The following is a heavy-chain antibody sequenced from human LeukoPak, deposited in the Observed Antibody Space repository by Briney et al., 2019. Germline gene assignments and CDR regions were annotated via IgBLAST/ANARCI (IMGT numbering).Heavy chain of an antibody. V-gene: IGHV4-59*12. CDR3: ARDLDY. CDR1: GGSISSYY. J-gene: IGHJ4*02. Sequence: ASETLSLTCTVSGGSISSYYWSWIRQPPGKGLEWIGYIYYSGSTNYNPSLKSRVTISVDTSKNQFSLKLSSVTAADTAVYYCARDLDYWGQGTLVTVSS. CDR2: IYYSGST.